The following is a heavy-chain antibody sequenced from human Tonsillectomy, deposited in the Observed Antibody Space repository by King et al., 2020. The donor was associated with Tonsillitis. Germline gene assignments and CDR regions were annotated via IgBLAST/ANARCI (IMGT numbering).Heavy chain of an antibody. CDR1: GGSISSYY. V-gene: IGHV4-59*01. J-gene: IGHJ4*02. CDR3: ARKAVAAAYDY. CDR2: IYYSRST. Sequence: VQLQESGPGLVKPSETLSLTCTVSGGSISSYYWSWIRQPPGKGLEWIWYIYYSRSTYYNPSLKSRVTISVDTSKNQFSLKLSSVTAADTAVYYCARKAVAAAYDYWGQGTLVTVSS. D-gene: IGHD2-15*01.